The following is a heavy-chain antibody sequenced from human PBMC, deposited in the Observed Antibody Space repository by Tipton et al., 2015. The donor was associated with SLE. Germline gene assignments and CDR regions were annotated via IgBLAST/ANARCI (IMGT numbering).Heavy chain of an antibody. J-gene: IGHJ4*02. V-gene: IGHV4-4*08. Sequence: TLSLTCTVSGGSISNFYWSWIRQSPGKGPQWIGYIFTTGSTNYNPSLNSRLTLSIDTSKNHFSLRLNSVTAADTAVYYCARGRYGSGNYFFDYWGRGTLVTVSS. D-gene: IGHD3-10*01. CDR3: ARGRYGSGNYFFDY. CDR2: IFTTGST. CDR1: GGSISNFY.